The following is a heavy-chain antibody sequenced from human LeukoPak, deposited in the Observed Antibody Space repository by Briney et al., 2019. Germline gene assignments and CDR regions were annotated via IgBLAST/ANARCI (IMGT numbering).Heavy chain of an antibody. CDR1: GGTFSSYA. J-gene: IGHJ4*02. CDR2: IIPIFGTA. V-gene: IGHV1-69*13. Sequence: ASVKVSCKASGGTFSSYAISWVRQAPGQGLEWMGGIIPIFGTANYAQKFQGRVTITADESMSTAYMELSSLRSEDTAVYYCAIGATPDPGFDYWGQGTLVTVSS. D-gene: IGHD1-26*01. CDR3: AIGATPDPGFDY.